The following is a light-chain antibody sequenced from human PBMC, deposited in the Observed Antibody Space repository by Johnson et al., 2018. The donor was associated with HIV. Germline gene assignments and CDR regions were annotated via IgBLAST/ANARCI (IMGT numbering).Light chain of an antibody. CDR1: SSNIGNNY. J-gene: IGLJ1*01. V-gene: IGLV1-51*02. CDR2: END. Sequence: QLVLTQPPSVSAAPGQKVTISCSGGSSNIGNNYVSWYQQLPGTAPKLLIYENDKRPSGIPDRFSGSKSGTSASLGITGLQTGDEADYYCAAWDSSLSAHYVVGAGTKTTV. CDR3: AAWDSSLSAHYV.